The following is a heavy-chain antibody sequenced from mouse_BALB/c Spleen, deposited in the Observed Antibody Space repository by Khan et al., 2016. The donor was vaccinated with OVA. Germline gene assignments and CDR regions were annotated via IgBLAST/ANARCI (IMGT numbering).Heavy chain of an antibody. D-gene: IGHD2-12*01. V-gene: IGHV3-8*02. J-gene: IGHJ2*01. CDR2: ISFSGST. Sequence: EVQLQESGPSLVKPSQTLSLTCSVTGDSITSGYWNWIRKFPGNKLEYMGYISFSGSTYYNPSLKSRISITRDTSKNQYYLQLNSVTTEDTATEDCARWNYRYDGYVDYWGQGTTLTVSS. CDR1: GDSITSGY. CDR3: ARWNYRYDGYVDY.